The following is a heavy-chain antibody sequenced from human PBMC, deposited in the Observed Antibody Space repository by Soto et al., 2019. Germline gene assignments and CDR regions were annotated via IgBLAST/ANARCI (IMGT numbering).Heavy chain of an antibody. V-gene: IGHV5-51*01. CDR1: GYGFTSYW. J-gene: IGHJ5*02. D-gene: IGHD1-7*01. CDR2: IYPGDSDT. CDR3: ARQRWITGTTGGGYNWFDP. Sequence: HGESLKISCKGSGYGFTSYWIGWVRQMPGKGLEWMGIIYPGDSDTRYSPSFQGQVTISADKSISTAYLQWSSLKASDTAMYYCARQRWITGTTGGGYNWFDPWGQGTLVTVSS.